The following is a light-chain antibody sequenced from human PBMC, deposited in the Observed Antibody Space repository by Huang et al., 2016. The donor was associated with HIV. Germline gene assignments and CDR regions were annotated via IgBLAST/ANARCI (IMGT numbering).Light chain of an antibody. CDR3: QKYDSAPRT. J-gene: IGKJ1*01. CDR1: RGIDTF. V-gene: IGKV1-27*01. Sequence: IEMTQSPPSLSASVGDRVTLTCRASRGIDTFLAWYQQKPGKPPKLLLYAASILHSGVPSRFSGSGSGTDFTLTISSLQPEDVAYYYCQKYDSAPRTFGQGTKVELK. CDR2: AAS.